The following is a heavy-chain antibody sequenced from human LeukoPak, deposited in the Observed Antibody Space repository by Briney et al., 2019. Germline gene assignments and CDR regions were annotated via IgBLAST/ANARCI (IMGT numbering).Heavy chain of an antibody. D-gene: IGHD4-11*01. CDR1: GFTFSGSA. J-gene: IGHJ5*02. V-gene: IGHV3-73*01. Sequence: GGSLRLSCAASGFTFSGSAMHWVRQASGKGLEWVGRIRSKANSYATAYAASVKGRFTISRDDSKNTAYLQMNSLKTEDTAVYYCARGVTVNWFDPWGQGTLVTVSS. CDR2: IRSKANSYAT. CDR3: ARGVTVNWFDP.